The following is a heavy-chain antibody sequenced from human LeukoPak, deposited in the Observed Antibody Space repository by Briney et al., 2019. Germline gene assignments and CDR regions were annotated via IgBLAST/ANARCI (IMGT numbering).Heavy chain of an antibody. CDR2: ISSSSSYI. V-gene: IGHV3-21*01. CDR3: AREIAVAAPGDY. D-gene: IGHD6-19*01. CDR1: GFTFSSYS. J-gene: IGHJ4*02. Sequence: GGSLRLSCAASGFTFSSYSMNWVRQAPGKGLEWVSSISSSSSYIYYADSVKGRFTISRDNAKNSLYLQMNSLRAEDTAVYYCAREIAVAAPGDYWGQGILVTVSS.